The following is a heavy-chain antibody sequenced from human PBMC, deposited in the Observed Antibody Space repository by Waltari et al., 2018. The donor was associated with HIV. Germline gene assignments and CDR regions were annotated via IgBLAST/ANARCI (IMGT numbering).Heavy chain of an antibody. J-gene: IGHJ4*01. D-gene: IGHD3-22*01. Sequence: VQLAESGGDLVQPGESLRLTCEGSGFIFSTFVMHWFRQAPGKELEYVAGISSGGGPYYAKSVRGRFTISRDNSKNTVYLQMESLRGEDTAVYFCARGDYYDSSGPANYWGQGTLVTVSS. V-gene: IGHV3-64*01. CDR2: ISSGGGP. CDR3: ARGDYYDSSGPANY. CDR1: GFIFSTFV.